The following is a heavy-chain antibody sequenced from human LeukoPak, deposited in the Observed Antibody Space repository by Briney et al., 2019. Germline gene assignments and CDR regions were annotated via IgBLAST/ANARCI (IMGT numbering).Heavy chain of an antibody. J-gene: IGHJ4*02. V-gene: IGHV3-53*01. CDR2: IYTGGTT. CDR1: GFTVSSNY. D-gene: IGHD4-23*01. Sequence: PGGSLRLSCAASGFTVSSNYMNWVRQAPGEGLEWVAVIYTGGTTYYAESVKGRFTISRDISKNTLYLQMNSLRADDTAVYYCARDVGGNFDFDYWGQGTLVTVSS. CDR3: ARDVGGNFDFDY.